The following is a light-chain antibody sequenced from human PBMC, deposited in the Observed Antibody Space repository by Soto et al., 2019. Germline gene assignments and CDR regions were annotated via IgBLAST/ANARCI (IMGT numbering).Light chain of an antibody. CDR1: QSVSSSY. CDR3: QQYGASPYT. CDR2: GAS. J-gene: IGKJ2*01. Sequence: EIVLTQSPGTLSLSPGERATLSCRASQSVSSSYLAWYQQKPGQAPRLLIYGASSRATGIPDRLSGSGSGTDFTLTIRRLEPEDFPVYYCQQYGASPYTFGQGTKLETK. V-gene: IGKV3-20*01.